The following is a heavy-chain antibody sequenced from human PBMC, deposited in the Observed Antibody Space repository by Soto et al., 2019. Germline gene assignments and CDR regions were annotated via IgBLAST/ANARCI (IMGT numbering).Heavy chain of an antibody. V-gene: IGHV3-30*03. D-gene: IGHD3-22*01. CDR3: ATGGYHLNAFDI. CDR1: GFTFSDFG. CDR2: ISEDAETD. Sequence: PGGSLRLSCVASGFTFSDFGMHWVRQGPGKGLEWLAVISEDAETDFHADSVKGRFTVSRDNFKNTLYLQMNSLRAEDTAVYYCATGGYHLNAFDIWGQGTMVTVSS. J-gene: IGHJ3*02.